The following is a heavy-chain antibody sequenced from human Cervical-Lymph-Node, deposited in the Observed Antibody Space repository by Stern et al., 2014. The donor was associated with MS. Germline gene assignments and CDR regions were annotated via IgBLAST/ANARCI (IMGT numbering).Heavy chain of an antibody. V-gene: IGHV1-69*01. Sequence: QVQLVQSGAEVKKPGSSVRVSCKASGGTFSSYAISWVRQAPGQGLEWMGGIIPIFGTADYAQKFQGRVTITADGSTSTAYMEVSSLRSEDTAVYYCASSVGELTPEAVWGQGTTVTVFS. J-gene: IGHJ6*02. CDR2: IIPIFGTA. CDR3: ASSVGELTPEAV. CDR1: GGTFSSYA. D-gene: IGHD3-10*01.